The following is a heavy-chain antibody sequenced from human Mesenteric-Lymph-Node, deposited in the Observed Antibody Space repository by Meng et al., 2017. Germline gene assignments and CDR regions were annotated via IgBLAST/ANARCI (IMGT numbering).Heavy chain of an antibody. CDR2: IKPDGSEK. CDR3: ARDPNGDYLGAFDF. V-gene: IGHV3-7*03. D-gene: IGHD4-17*01. CDR1: GFTFTNYW. Sequence: GGSLRLSCAASGFTFTNYWMSWVRQAPGKGLEWVANIKPDGSEKSYVDSVKGRFTISRDNAKNSLYVQMNNLRVEDTAVYYCARDPNGDYLGAFDFWGQGTMVTVSS. J-gene: IGHJ3*01.